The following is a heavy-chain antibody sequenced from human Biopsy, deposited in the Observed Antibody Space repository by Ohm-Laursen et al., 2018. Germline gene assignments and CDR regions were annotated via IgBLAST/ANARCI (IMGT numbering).Heavy chain of an antibody. Sequence: SQTPSLTCTVSGDSISTYYWSWIRQPPGKGLQWIGYIYYTGNTDYNPSLQSRVTISVDTSKNHFSLRLRSVTPADTAIYYCARDRGYYSDRTVPGYFDLWGRGTLVTVSS. CDR3: ARDRGYYSDRTVPGYFDL. J-gene: IGHJ2*01. CDR2: IYYTGNT. D-gene: IGHD3-22*01. CDR1: GDSISTYY. V-gene: IGHV4-59*01.